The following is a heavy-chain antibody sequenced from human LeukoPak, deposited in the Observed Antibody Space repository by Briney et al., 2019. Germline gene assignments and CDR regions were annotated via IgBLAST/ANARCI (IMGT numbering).Heavy chain of an antibody. D-gene: IGHD3-3*01. Sequence: ASVKVSCKASGGTFSSYAINWVRQAPGQGLEWMGIINPSGGSTSYAQKFQGRVTMTRDTSISTAYMELSRLRSGDTAVYYCARDLSITIFGVVYAFDIWGQGTMVTVSS. CDR2: INPSGGST. CDR1: GGTFSSYA. J-gene: IGHJ3*02. CDR3: ARDLSITIFGVVYAFDI. V-gene: IGHV1-46*01.